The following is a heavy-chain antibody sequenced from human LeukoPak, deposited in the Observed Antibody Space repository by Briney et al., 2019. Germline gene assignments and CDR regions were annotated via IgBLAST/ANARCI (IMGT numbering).Heavy chain of an antibody. Sequence: PSQTLSLTCTVSGGSISSGSYYWSWIRQPAGKGLEWIGRIYTSGSTNYNPSLKSRVTISVDTSKNQFSLKLSSVTAADTAVYYCARVLSGSRFDYWGQGTLVTVSS. D-gene: IGHD3-22*01. J-gene: IGHJ4*02. CDR3: ARVLSGSRFDY. V-gene: IGHV4-61*02. CDR2: IYTSGST. CDR1: GGSISSGSYY.